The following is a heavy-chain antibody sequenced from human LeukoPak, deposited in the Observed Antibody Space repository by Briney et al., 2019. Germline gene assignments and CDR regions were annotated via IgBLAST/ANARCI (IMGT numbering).Heavy chain of an antibody. CDR3: ASVTMIVVVTPYYFDY. CDR1: GGSISSSSYY. Sequence: SSETLSLTCTVSGGSISSSSYYWGWIRQPPGKGLEWIGSIYHSGSTYYNPSLKSRVTISVDTSKNQFSLKLSSVTAADTAVYYCASVTMIVVVTPYYFDYWGQGTLVTVSS. D-gene: IGHD3-22*01. J-gene: IGHJ4*02. CDR2: IYHSGST. V-gene: IGHV4-39*07.